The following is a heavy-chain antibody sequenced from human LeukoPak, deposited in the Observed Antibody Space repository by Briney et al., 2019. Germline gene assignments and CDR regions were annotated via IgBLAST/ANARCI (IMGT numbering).Heavy chain of an antibody. D-gene: IGHD6-6*01. Sequence: GGSLRLSCAASGFTFSSYAMHWVRQAPGKGLEWVAVVSYDGSNKYYADSVKGRFTISRDNSKNTLYVQMNSLRAEDTAVYYCARGPLQTSGSSNGYWGQGTLVTVSS. CDR3: ARGPLQTSGSSNGY. V-gene: IGHV3-30-3*01. CDR2: VSYDGSNK. J-gene: IGHJ4*02. CDR1: GFTFSSYA.